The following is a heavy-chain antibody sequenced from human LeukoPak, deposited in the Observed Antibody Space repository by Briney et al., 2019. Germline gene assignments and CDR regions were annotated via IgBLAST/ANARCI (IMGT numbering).Heavy chain of an antibody. Sequence: PGGSLRLSCAASGFTFDDYTMHWVRQAPGKGLEWVSLISWDGGSTYYADSVKGRFAIARDNIKNSLYLQMNSLRTEDTAFYYCVKITGFSSGWFEQTAFDYWGQGTLVTVSS. D-gene: IGHD6-19*01. J-gene: IGHJ4*02. CDR3: VKITGFSSGWFEQTAFDY. V-gene: IGHV3-43*01. CDR2: ISWDGGST. CDR1: GFTFDDYT.